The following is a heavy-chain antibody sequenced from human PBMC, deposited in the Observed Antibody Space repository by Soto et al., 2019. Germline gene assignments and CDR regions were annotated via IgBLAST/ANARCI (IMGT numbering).Heavy chain of an antibody. CDR1: GFSLTTRGAA. V-gene: IGHV2-5*02. J-gene: IGHJ4*02. CDR3: AHRSRGYAYYFDQ. Sequence: QITLKESGPALVRPTQTLTLTCSFSGFSLTTRGAAVGWIRQPPGKALEWLALIFWDDDKWYSPSLRSRLTITEDTSNNQVVLTMTNMDPVDTATYYCAHRSRGYAYYFDQWGQGTLVTVSS. D-gene: IGHD5-12*01. CDR2: IFWDDDK.